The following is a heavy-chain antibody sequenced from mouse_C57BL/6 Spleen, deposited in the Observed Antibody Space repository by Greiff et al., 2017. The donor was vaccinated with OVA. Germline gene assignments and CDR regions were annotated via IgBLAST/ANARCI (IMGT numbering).Heavy chain of an antibody. D-gene: IGHD1-1*01. Sequence: QVQLQQSGAELVKPGASVKLSCKASGYTFTSYWMHWVKQRPGRGLEWIGRIDPNSGGTKYNEKFKSKATLTVDKPSSTAYMQLSSLTSEDSAVYYCASPSSGSSSYAMDYWGQGTSVTVSS. CDR3: ASPSSGSSSYAMDY. CDR1: GYTFTSYW. J-gene: IGHJ4*01. V-gene: IGHV1-72*01. CDR2: IDPNSGGT.